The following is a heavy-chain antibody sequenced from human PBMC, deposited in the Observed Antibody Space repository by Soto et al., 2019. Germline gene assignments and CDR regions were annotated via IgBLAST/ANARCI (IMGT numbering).Heavy chain of an antibody. V-gene: IGHV1-24*01. Sequence: ASVKVSCKASGYTLTELSMHWVRQAPGKGLEWMGGFDPEDGETIYAQKFQGRVTMTEDTSTDTAYMELSSLRSEDTAVYYCATEEQQLVLGNYYYYYGMDVWGQGTTVTVSS. CDR1: GYTLTELS. CDR3: ATEEQQLVLGNYYYYYGMDV. CDR2: FDPEDGET. J-gene: IGHJ6*02. D-gene: IGHD6-13*01.